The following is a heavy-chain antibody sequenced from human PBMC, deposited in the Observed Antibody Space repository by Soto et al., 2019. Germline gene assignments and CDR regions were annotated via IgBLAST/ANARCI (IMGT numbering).Heavy chain of an antibody. CDR1: GGSISSSNW. D-gene: IGHD2-15*01. J-gene: IGHJ4*02. CDR3: ARDCGGGSCKGGY. Sequence: SETLSLTCAVSGGSISSSNWWSWVRQPPGKGLEWIGEIYHSGSTNYNPSLKSRVTISVDKSKNQFSLKLSSVTAADTAVYYCARDCGGGSCKGGYWGQGTLVTVSS. V-gene: IGHV4-4*02. CDR2: IYHSGST.